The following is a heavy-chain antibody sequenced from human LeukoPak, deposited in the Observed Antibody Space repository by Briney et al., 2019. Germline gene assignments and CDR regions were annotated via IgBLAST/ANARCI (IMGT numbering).Heavy chain of an antibody. J-gene: IGHJ4*02. CDR2: THYSGST. D-gene: IGHD2-15*01. Sequence: PSKTLSLTCTVSGGSISSYYWRWIRQPPGKGLEWIGYTHYSGSTNYNPSLKSRVTISIDTSKNQFSLKLSSVTAADTAVYYCERGYCSGGSCYWNYWGQGTLVTVSS. V-gene: IGHV4-59*01. CDR1: GGSISSYY. CDR3: ERGYCSGGSCYWNY.